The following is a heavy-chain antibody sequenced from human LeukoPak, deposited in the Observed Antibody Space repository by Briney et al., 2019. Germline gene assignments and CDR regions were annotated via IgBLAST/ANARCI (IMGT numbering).Heavy chain of an antibody. CDR3: ARGSSGSDDSIRAFDI. CDR2: ISSSGSTI. Sequence: GGSLRLSCGASGFTFGTYWMHWVRQAPGKGLVWVSYISSSGSTIYYADSVKGRFTISRDNAKNSLYLQMNSLRAEDTAVYYCARGSSGSDDSIRAFDIWGQGTMVTVSS. CDR1: GFTFGTYW. D-gene: IGHD6-19*01. V-gene: IGHV3-48*04. J-gene: IGHJ3*02.